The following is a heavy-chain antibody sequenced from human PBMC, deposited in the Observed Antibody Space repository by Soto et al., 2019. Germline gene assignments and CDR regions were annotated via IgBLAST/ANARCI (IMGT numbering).Heavy chain of an antibody. D-gene: IGHD3-3*01. V-gene: IGHV5-51*01. CDR3: AISPITIFGVVNNFDY. J-gene: IGHJ4*02. CDR2: IYPGDSDT. Sequence: EVQLVQSGAEVKKPGESLKISCKGSGYSFTSYWIGWVRQMPGKGLEWMGIIYPGDSDTRYSPSFQGQVTISADKSISTAYLQWSSLKASDTAMYYCAISPITIFGVVNNFDYWGQGTLVTVSS. CDR1: GYSFTSYW.